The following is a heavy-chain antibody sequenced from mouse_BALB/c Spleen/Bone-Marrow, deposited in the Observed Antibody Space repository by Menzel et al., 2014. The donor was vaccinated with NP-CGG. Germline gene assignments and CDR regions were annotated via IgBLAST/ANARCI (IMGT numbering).Heavy chain of an antibody. CDR3: ARLGNYGY. D-gene: IGHD2-1*01. Sequence: EVKLMESGAELVKPGASVKLSCTASGFNIKDTYMHWVKQRPEQGLEWIGRIDPANGNTKYDPKSQGKATITADTSSNTANLQLSSLTSEDTAVYYCARLGNYGYWGQGTTLTVSS. V-gene: IGHV14-3*02. CDR2: IDPANGNT. CDR1: GFNIKDTY. J-gene: IGHJ2*01.